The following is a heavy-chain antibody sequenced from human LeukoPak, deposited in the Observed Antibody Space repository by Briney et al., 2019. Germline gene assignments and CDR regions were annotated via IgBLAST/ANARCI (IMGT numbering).Heavy chain of an antibody. CDR1: GYTFTSYG. J-gene: IGHJ3*02. D-gene: IGHD1-26*01. CDR2: ISAYNGNT. CDR3: ARIGGIVGATPGAFDI. V-gene: IGHV1-18*01. Sequence: RASVKVSCKASGYTFTSYGITWVRQAPGQGLEWMGWISAYNGNTKYAQNLQGRVTMTTDTSTNTAYMELRSLRSDDTAVSYCARIGGIVGATPGAFDIWGQGTMVTVSS.